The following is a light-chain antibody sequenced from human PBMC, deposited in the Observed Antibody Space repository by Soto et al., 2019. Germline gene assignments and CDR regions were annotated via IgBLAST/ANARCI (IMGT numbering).Light chain of an antibody. CDR1: QTVSSY. CDR3: QQRSTSIT. CDR2: DAS. V-gene: IGKV3-11*01. Sequence: IVLPQSPATLSLWPGETAILSCRASQTVSSYLSWYQHKPGQAPRLLIYDASKRAPGIPARFSGSGSGTDFTLAISILEPEDFAVYYCQQRSTSITFGQGTRLEIE. J-gene: IGKJ5*01.